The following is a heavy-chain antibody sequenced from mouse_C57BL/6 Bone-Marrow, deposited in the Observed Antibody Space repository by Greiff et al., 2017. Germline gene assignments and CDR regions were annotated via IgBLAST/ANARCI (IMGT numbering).Heavy chain of an antibody. CDR3: ARNYYGSSWNWYFDV. J-gene: IGHJ1*03. D-gene: IGHD1-1*01. V-gene: IGHV1-59*01. CDR2: IDPSDSYP. Sequence: QVQLQQPGAELVRPGTSVKLSCKASGYTFTSYWMHWVKQRPGQGLEWIGVIDPSDSYPNYNQKFKGKATLTVDTYSSTAYMQLSSLTSEDAAVYYCARNYYGSSWNWYFDVWGTGTTVNVSS. CDR1: GYTFTSYW.